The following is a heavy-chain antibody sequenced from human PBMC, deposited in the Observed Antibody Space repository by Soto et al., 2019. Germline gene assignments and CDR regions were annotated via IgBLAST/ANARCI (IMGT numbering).Heavy chain of an antibody. Sequence: ASVKVSCKASGYTFTSYGISWVRQAPGQGLEWMGWISAYNGNTNYAQKLQGRVTMTTDTSTSTAYMELGSLRSDDTAVYYCARDLYRTIFGVVTNYGMDVWGQGTTVTVSS. V-gene: IGHV1-18*01. D-gene: IGHD3-3*01. CDR3: ARDLYRTIFGVVTNYGMDV. CDR1: GYTFTSYG. J-gene: IGHJ6*02. CDR2: ISAYNGNT.